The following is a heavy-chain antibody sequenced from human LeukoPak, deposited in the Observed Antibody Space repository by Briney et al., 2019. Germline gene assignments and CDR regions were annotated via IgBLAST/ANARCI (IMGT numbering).Heavy chain of an antibody. V-gene: IGHV3-23*01. J-gene: IGHJ4*02. D-gene: IGHD1-26*01. CDR3: AKDPRGSSVGEDS. CDR1: GFTFSSYA. CDR2: ISGSGGST. Sequence: SGGSLRLSCAASGFTFSSYAMSWVRQAPGKGLEWVSAISGSGGSTYYADSAKGRFTISRDNPKNTLYLQMNSLTAEDTAIYYCAKDPRGSSVGEDSWGQGTLVTVSS.